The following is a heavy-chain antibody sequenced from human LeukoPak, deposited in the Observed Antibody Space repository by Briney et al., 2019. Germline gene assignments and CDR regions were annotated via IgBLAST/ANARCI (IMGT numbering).Heavy chain of an antibody. CDR2: IYHSTNT. CDR3: AEGIGTTVRGYFDF. D-gene: IGHD4-11*01. Sequence: SETLSLTCTVSSGSIINSDLYWSWIRQSPGKGLEWIGYIYHSTNTYYNPSLNTRVTMSVDTSKNQFSLRLTSVTAADTAVYYCAEGIGTTVRGYFDFWGQGTQVTVSS. J-gene: IGHJ4*02. V-gene: IGHV4-30-2*06. CDR1: SGSIINSDLY.